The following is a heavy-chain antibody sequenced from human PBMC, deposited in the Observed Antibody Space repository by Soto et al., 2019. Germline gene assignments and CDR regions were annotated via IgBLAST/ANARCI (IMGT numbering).Heavy chain of an antibody. V-gene: IGHV1-69*12. CDR1: GGTFSSYA. CDR3: ARTQVEMATITAWFDP. Sequence: QVQLVQSGAEVKKPGSSVKVSCKASGGTFSSYAISWVRQAPGQGLEWMGGIIPIFGTANYAQKFQGRVTITADESTSTAYMELRSLRSEDTAVYYCARTQVEMATITAWFDPWGQGTLVTVSS. D-gene: IGHD5-12*01. J-gene: IGHJ5*02. CDR2: IIPIFGTA.